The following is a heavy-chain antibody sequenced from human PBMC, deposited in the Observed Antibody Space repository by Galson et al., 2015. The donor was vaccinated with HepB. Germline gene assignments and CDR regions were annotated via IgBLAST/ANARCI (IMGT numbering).Heavy chain of an antibody. CDR3: AKDGWSGSYYSYYFDY. Sequence: LRLSCAASGFTFSSYGMHWVRQAPGKGLEWVAVISYDGSNKYYADSVKGRFTISRDNSKNTLYLQMNSLRAEDTAVYYCAKDGWSGSYYSYYFDYWGQGTLVTVSS. J-gene: IGHJ4*02. CDR1: GFTFSSYG. CDR2: ISYDGSNK. D-gene: IGHD1-26*01. V-gene: IGHV3-30*18.